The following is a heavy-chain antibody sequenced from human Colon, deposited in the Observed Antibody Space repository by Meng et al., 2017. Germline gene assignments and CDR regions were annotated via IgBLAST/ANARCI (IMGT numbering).Heavy chain of an antibody. CDR3: ARLYYEGYFDY. CDR1: GFTFDDYG. D-gene: IGHD3-22*01. J-gene: IGHJ4*02. Sequence: GGSLRLSCAASGFTFDDYGMSWVRQAPGKGLEWVSGINWNGGSTGYTDSVKGRFTISRDNAKNSLYLQMNSLRAEDTALYYCARLYYEGYFDYWGQGTLVTVSS. CDR2: INWNGGST. V-gene: IGHV3-20*04.